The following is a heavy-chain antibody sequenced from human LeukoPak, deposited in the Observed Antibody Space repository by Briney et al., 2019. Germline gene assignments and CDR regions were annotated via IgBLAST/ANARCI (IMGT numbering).Heavy chain of an antibody. Sequence: SQTLSLTCTVSGGSISSGGYYWSWIRQPPGKGLEWIGEINHSGSTNYNPSLKSRVTISVDTSKNQFSLKLSSVTAADTAVYYCARGAVAGTEADAFDIWGQGTMVTVSS. CDR3: ARGAVAGTEADAFDI. CDR1: GGSISSGGYY. CDR2: INHSGST. J-gene: IGHJ3*02. V-gene: IGHV4-30-2*01. D-gene: IGHD6-19*01.